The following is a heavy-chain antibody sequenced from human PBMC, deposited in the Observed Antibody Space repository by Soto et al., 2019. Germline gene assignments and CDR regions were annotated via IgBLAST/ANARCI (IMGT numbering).Heavy chain of an antibody. CDR1: GESFSGYI. CDR2: INHSGSA. D-gene: IGHD6-19*01. J-gene: IGHJ4*02. CDR3: ARGLITGSHYSGGWYYFDS. Sequence: PSETLSLTCAVYGESFSGYIWTWILQTPWKGLQWIGQINHSGSAYYNPSLKSRVTISVHTSNSQFSLELSSVTAADTAVYYCARGLITGSHYSGGWYYFDSWGQGTQVTVSS. V-gene: IGHV4-34*01.